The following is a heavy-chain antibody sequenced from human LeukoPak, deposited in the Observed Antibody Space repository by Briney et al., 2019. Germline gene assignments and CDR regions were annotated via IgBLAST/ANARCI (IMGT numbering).Heavy chain of an antibody. D-gene: IGHD3-22*01. V-gene: IGHV3-21*01. CDR1: GFTFSSYS. CDR3: ARDRHDSSGYRLYYYYMDV. Sequence: KTGGSLRLSCAASGFTFSSYSMNWVRQAPGKGLEWVSSISSSSSYIYYADSVKGRFTTSRDNAKNSLYLQMNSLRAEDTAVYYCARDRHDSSGYRLYYYYMDVWGKGTTVTVSS. J-gene: IGHJ6*03. CDR2: ISSSSSYI.